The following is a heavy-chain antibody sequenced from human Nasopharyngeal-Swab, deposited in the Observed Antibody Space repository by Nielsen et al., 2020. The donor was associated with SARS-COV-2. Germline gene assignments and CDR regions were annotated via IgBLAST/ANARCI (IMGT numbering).Heavy chain of an antibody. V-gene: IGHV4-34*01. CDR3: ARVLRGVAARPLGFGYYYYYYMDV. D-gene: IGHD6-6*01. J-gene: IGHJ6*03. CDR2: INHSGST. Sequence: WIRQPPGKGLEWIGEINHSGSTNYNPSLKSRVTISVDTSKNQFSLKLSSVTAADTAVYYRARVLRGVAARPLGFGYYYYYYMDVGGKGTTVTVSS.